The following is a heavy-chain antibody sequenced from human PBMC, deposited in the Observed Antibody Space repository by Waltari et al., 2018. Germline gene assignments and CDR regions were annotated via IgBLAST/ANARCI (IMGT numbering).Heavy chain of an antibody. CDR2: INHSGST. J-gene: IGHJ4*02. CDR3: ARDRLRFLEWLSGPERYFDY. D-gene: IGHD3-3*01. Sequence: QVQLQQWGAGLLKPSETLSLTCAVYGGSFSGYYWSWIRQPPGRGLEWIGEINHSGSTNYNPSLKSRVTISVDTSKNQFSLKLSSVTAADTAVYYCARDRLRFLEWLSGPERYFDYWGQGTLVTVSS. CDR1: GGSFSGYY. V-gene: IGHV4-34*01.